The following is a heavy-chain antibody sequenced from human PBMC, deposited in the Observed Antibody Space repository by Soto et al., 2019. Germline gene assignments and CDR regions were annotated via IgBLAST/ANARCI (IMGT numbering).Heavy chain of an antibody. V-gene: IGHV3-9*01. Sequence: GGSLRLSCAASGFIFDDYAMHWVRPAPGTRLKWVSGISWNSGSIGYADSVKGRFTISRDNAKNSLYLQMNSLRAEDTALYYCAKDGVAVAGIYYYYYGMDVWGQGTTVTVSS. D-gene: IGHD6-19*01. CDR3: AKDGVAVAGIYYYYYGMDV. J-gene: IGHJ6*02. CDR1: GFIFDDYA. CDR2: ISWNSGSI.